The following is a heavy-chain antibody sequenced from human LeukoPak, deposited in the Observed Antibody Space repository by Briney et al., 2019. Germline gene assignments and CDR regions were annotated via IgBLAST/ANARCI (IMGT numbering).Heavy chain of an antibody. Sequence: GGSLRLSCAASVFTVSSNYMSWVRQAPVKGLEWVSVIYSGGSTYYADSVKGRFTISRDNSKNTLYLQMNSLRAEDTAVYYCARDKFFDYWGQGTLVTVSS. CDR1: VFTVSSNY. V-gene: IGHV3-53*01. CDR3: ARDKFFDY. CDR2: IYSGGST. J-gene: IGHJ4*02.